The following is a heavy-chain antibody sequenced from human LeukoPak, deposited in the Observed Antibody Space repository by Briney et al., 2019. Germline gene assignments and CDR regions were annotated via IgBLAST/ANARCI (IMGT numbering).Heavy chain of an antibody. CDR1: GFTVSSNY. V-gene: IGHV3-7*01. CDR2: IKHDGTDK. Sequence: GGSLRLSCAASGFTVSSNYMSWVRQAPGKGLEWVANIKHDGTDKYYLDSVKGRFTLSRDNAKNPLYLQMNSLRAEDAAVYYCVRGGVRGVLLPVDYWGQGTLVTVSS. D-gene: IGHD3-10*01. J-gene: IGHJ4*02. CDR3: VRGGVRGVLLPVDY.